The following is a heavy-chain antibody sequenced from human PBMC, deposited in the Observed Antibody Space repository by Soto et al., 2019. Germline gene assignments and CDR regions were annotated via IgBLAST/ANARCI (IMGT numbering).Heavy chain of an antibody. CDR3: ARGGISHWAYFYYMDV. J-gene: IGHJ6*03. V-gene: IGHV4-34*01. CDR1: GGSLSDYF. Sequence: QVQLQQWGAGLLKPSETLSLTCVVSGGSLSDYFWSWIRQPPVMALEWIGEINHLGSINYNPSHKSRVTMSVDTSKNQFTLTLSSVTAADTATYYCARGGISHWAYFYYMDVCDRGTTVTVSS. D-gene: IGHD2-21*01. CDR2: INHLGSI.